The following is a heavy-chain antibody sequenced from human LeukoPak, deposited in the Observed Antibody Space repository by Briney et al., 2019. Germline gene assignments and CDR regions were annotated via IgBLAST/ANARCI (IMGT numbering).Heavy chain of an antibody. D-gene: IGHD3-22*01. J-gene: IGHJ4*02. Sequence: KTGGSLRLSCAASGFTFSNAWMSWVRQAPGKGLEWVGRIKSKTDGGTTDYAAPVKGRFTISRDDSKNTLYLQMNSLKTEDTAVYYCTTGFAWSRPIHYYDSSGPDYWGQGTLVTVSS. CDR1: GFTFSNAW. CDR3: TTGFAWSRPIHYYDSSGPDY. V-gene: IGHV3-15*01. CDR2: IKSKTDGGTT.